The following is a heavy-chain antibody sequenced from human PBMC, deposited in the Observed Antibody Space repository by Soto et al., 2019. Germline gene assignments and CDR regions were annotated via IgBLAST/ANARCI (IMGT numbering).Heavy chain of an antibody. CDR2: IYYSGST. D-gene: IGHD3-3*01. J-gene: IGHJ6*03. Sequence: SETLSLTCTVSGGSISSSSYYWGWIRQPPGKGLEWIGSIYYSGSTYYNPSLKSRVTISVDTSKNQFSLKPSSVTAADTAAYYCARRRITIFGVVIPPLGDYYYYYMDVWGKGTTVTVS. V-gene: IGHV4-39*01. CDR1: GGSISSSSYY. CDR3: ARRRITIFGVVIPPLGDYYYYYMDV.